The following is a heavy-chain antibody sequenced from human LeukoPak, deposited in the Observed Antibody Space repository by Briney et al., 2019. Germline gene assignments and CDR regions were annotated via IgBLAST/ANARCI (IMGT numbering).Heavy chain of an antibody. J-gene: IGHJ4*02. D-gene: IGHD5-12*01. V-gene: IGHV3-21*01. CDR1: GFTFSSYS. CDR3: ARDGGYSGSGDY. CDR2: ISNSSSYI. Sequence: GGSLRLSCAASGFTFSSYSMNWVRQAPGKGLEWVSSISNSSSYIYYADSVKGRFTISRDNAKNSLYLQMNSLRAEDTAVYYCARDGGYSGSGDYWGQGTLVTVSS.